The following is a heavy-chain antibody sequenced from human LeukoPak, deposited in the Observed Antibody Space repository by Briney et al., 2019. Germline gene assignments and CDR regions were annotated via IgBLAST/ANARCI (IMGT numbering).Heavy chain of an antibody. CDR2: IRYDGSNK. Sequence: GGSLRLSCAASGFIFSSYGMHWVRQAPGKGLEWVAFIRYDGSNKYYADSVKGRFTISRDNSKNTLYLQMKSLRAEDTAVYYCAKDPGVVPAHYFDYWGQGILVTVSS. J-gene: IGHJ4*02. D-gene: IGHD2-2*01. CDR1: GFIFSSYG. CDR3: AKDPGVVPAHYFDY. V-gene: IGHV3-30*02.